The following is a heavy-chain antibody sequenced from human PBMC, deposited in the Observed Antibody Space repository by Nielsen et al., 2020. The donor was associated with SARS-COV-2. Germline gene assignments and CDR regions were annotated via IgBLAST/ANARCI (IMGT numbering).Heavy chain of an antibody. V-gene: IGHV3-21*01. CDR1: GFTFSSYS. D-gene: IGHD1-26*01. J-gene: IGHJ6*02. CDR3: ARDGVGEVWDYYYGMDV. Sequence: GESLKISYAASGFTFSSYSMNWVRQAPGKGLEWVSSISSSSSYIYYADSVKGRFTISRDNAKNSLYLQMNSLRAEDTAVYYCARDGVGEVWDYYYGMDVWGQGTTVTVSS. CDR2: ISSSSSYI.